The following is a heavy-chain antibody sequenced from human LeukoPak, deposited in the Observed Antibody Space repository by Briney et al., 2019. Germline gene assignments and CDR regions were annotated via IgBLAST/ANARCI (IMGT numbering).Heavy chain of an antibody. J-gene: IGHJ3*02. V-gene: IGHV3-33*01. CDR2: IYHDGTNK. Sequence: HPGRSLRLSCASSGFTFSKHGMHWVRQAPGKGLEWVAVIYHDGTNKYYAHSVKGRFTISRDNPKNTLFLQMNSLRGEDTAVYFCAREDDGFDIWGQGTPVTVSS. CDR3: AREDDGFDI. CDR1: GFTFSKHG.